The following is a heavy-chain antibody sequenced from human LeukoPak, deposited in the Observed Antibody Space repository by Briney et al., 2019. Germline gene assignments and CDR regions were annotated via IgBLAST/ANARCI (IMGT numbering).Heavy chain of an antibody. CDR3: ARYYIAGGFDY. V-gene: IGHV4-59*08. CDR1: GGSISSYF. D-gene: IGHD6-13*01. Sequence: PSVTLSLTCTVSGGSISSYFLSWIRQPPGKGLEWMGYIYHCGWENYNPSLKSRVTISVDTSKNQFSLKLSSVTAADTAVYYCARYYIAGGFDYWGQGTLVTV. J-gene: IGHJ4*02. CDR2: IYHCGWE.